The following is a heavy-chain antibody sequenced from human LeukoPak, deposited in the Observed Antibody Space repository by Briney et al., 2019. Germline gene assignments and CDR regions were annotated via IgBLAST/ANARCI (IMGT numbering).Heavy chain of an antibody. CDR1: GGTFSSYA. V-gene: IGHV1-69*06. CDR3: ARVLNGAHDAFDI. J-gene: IGHJ3*02. D-gene: IGHD4-17*01. Sequence: ASVKVSCKASGGTFSSYAISWVRQAPGQGLEWMGGIIPIFGTANHAQNFQGRVTITADKSTSTAYMELSSLRSEDTAMYYCARVLNGAHDAFDIWGQGTMVTVSS. CDR2: IIPIFGTA.